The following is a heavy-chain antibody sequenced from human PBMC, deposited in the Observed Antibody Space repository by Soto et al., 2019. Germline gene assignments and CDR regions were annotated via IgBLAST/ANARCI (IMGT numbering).Heavy chain of an antibody. CDR3: AAAPRY. D-gene: IGHD2-15*01. V-gene: IGHV4-59*01. CDR2: IYDRGST. CDR1: GGSISNYY. J-gene: IGHJ4*02. Sequence: QVQLQESGPGLVKPSETQSLTCTVSGGSISNYYWSWVRQPPGKGLEWIGYIYDRGSTNYNPPLKSRVTTAVDTPKNQFSLTLSSVTAADTAVFYCAAAPRYWGQGTLGTVSS.